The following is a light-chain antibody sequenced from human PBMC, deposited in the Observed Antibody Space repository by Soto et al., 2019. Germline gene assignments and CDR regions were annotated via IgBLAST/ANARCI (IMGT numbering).Light chain of an antibody. CDR2: DAF. CDR3: QQRSNWPPSIT. J-gene: IGKJ5*01. V-gene: IGKV3-11*01. CDR1: QSVSNY. Sequence: EIVLTQSPGTLSLSPGERATLSCRAIQSVSNYLAWYQEKPGQAPRLLIYDAFNRATGIPARFSGSGSGTDFTLTISSLEPEDFAVYYCQQRSNWPPSITFGQGTRLEIK.